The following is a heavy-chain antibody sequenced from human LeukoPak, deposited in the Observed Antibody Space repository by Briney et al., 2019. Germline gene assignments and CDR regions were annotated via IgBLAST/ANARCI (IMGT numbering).Heavy chain of an antibody. CDR1: GGSFSGYY. D-gene: IGHD2-2*01. J-gene: IGHJ6*03. CDR2: INHSGST. Sequence: SETLSLTCAVFGGSFSGYYWSWIRQPPGNGLEWIGEINHSGSTNYNPSLKSRVTISVDTSKNQFSLKLSSVTAADTAVYYCAISVIVVVPAPRALDYYYYMDVWGKGTTVTVSS. CDR3: AISVIVVVPAPRALDYYYYMDV. V-gene: IGHV4-34*01.